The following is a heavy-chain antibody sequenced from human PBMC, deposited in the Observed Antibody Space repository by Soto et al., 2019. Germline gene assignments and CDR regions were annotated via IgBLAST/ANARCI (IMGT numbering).Heavy chain of an antibody. Sequence: EVQLVESGGGLVQPGGSLRLSCAASGFSFSNYAMGWVRQAPGKGLEWVSYIRGSSSNIRYADSVKGRFTISRDNAKSSVYLQMTSLRADDTAVYDCAREPSREGDWARYLDLWGRGTLVTGSS. CDR2: IRGSSSNI. D-gene: IGHD2-21*01. J-gene: IGHJ2*01. CDR1: GFSFSNYA. CDR3: AREPSREGDWARYLDL. V-gene: IGHV3-48*01.